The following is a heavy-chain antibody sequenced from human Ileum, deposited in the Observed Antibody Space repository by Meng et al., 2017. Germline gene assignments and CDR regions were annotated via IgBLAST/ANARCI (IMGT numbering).Heavy chain of an antibody. CDR2: INTDGSTT. J-gene: IGHJ4*02. D-gene: IGHD3-22*01. CDR3: VGMTVG. CDR1: GFTFSSHW. Sequence: ESWRGFFEPAGSLSLSCAASGFTFSSHWMTWVRQAPGKGLVWVSRINTDGSTTTYADPVKGRFTISRDNAKNTVFLQMNSLRAEDTAVYYCVGMTVGWGQGTLVTVSS. V-gene: IGHV3-74*03.